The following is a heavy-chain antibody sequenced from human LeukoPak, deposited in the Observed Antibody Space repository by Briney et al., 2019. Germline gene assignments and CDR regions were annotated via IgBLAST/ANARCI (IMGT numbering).Heavy chain of an antibody. CDR2: IYYSGST. Sequence: SETLSLTCTVSGGSINSYYWSWIRQPPGKGLEWLGYIYYSGSTNYNPSLKSRVTISVDTSNNKFSLKLTSLTAADTAVYYCVRHLSAGRPAFDIWGQGTMVTVSS. CDR1: GGSINSYY. V-gene: IGHV4-59*08. J-gene: IGHJ3*02. D-gene: IGHD2-15*01. CDR3: VRHLSAGRPAFDI.